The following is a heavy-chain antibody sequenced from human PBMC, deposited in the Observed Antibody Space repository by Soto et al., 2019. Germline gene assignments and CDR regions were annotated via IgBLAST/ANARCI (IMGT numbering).Heavy chain of an antibody. CDR3: ANLSYYDFWSGYHLYYYYGMDV. CDR1: GGSISSSSYY. J-gene: IGHJ6*02. D-gene: IGHD3-3*01. Sequence: ETLSLTCTVSGGSISSSSYYWGWIRQPPGKGLEWIGSIYYSGSTYYNPSLKSRVTISVDTSKNQFSLKLSSVTAADTAVYYCANLSYYDFWSGYHLYYYYGMDVWGQGTTVTVSS. V-gene: IGHV4-39*01. CDR2: IYYSGST.